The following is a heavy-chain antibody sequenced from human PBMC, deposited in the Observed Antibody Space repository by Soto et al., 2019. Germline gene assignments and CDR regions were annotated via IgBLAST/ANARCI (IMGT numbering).Heavy chain of an antibody. J-gene: IGHJ6*02. Sequence: ASVKVSCKASGYTFTGYYMHWVRQAPGQGLEWMGWINPNSGGTNYAQKFQGWVTMTRDTSASTAYMELSRLRSEDTAVYYCARELAVADPADYYYYGMEFWGQGTTVTVSS. CDR1: GYTFTGYY. V-gene: IGHV1-2*04. CDR2: INPNSGGT. D-gene: IGHD6-19*01. CDR3: ARELAVADPADYYYYGMEF.